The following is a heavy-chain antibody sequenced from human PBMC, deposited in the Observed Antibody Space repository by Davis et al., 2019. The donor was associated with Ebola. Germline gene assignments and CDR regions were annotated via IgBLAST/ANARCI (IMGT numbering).Heavy chain of an antibody. CDR1: GFTFSSYW. J-gene: IGHJ4*02. V-gene: IGHV3-7*03. CDR3: ARDHYSYGFLGY. D-gene: IGHD5-18*01. Sequence: GESLKISCAASGFTFSSYWMSWVRQAPGKGLEWVANIKQDESEKYYVDSVKGRFTISRDNAKNSLYLQMNSLRAEDTAVYYCARDHYSYGFLGYWGQGTLVTVSS. CDR2: IKQDESEK.